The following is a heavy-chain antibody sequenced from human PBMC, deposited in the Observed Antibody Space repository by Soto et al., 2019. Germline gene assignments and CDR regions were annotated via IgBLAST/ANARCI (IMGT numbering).Heavy chain of an antibody. V-gene: IGHV3-21*01. CDR3: ARDAGGEPYSSSWYDDY. Sequence: GGSLRLSCAASGFTFSSYSMNWVRQAPGKGLEWVSSISSSSSYIYYADSVKGRFTISRDNAKNSLYLQMNSLRAEDTAVYYCARDAGGEPYSSSWYDDYWGQGTLVTVSS. D-gene: IGHD6-13*01. CDR2: ISSSSSYI. J-gene: IGHJ4*02. CDR1: GFTFSSYS.